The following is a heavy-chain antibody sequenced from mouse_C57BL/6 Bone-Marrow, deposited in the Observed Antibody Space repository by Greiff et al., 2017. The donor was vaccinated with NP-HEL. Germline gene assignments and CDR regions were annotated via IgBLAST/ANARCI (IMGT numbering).Heavy chain of an antibody. CDR2: IYPRSGNT. V-gene: IGHV1-81*01. D-gene: IGHD1-1*01. CDR1: GYTFTSYG. CDR3: ARSGIYYYGSDWYFEV. J-gene: IGHJ1*03. Sequence: QVQLQQSGAELARPGASVKLSCKASGYTFTSYGISWVKQRTGQGLEWIGEIYPRSGNTYYNEKFKGKATLTADKSSSTAYMELRSLTSEDSAVYFCARSGIYYYGSDWYFEVWGTGTTVTVSS.